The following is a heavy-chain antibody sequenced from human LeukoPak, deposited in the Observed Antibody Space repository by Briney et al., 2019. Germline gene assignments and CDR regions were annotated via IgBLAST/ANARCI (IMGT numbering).Heavy chain of an antibody. CDR1: GGSISSYY. V-gene: IGHV4-59*01. D-gene: IGHD3-10*01. Sequence: SETLSLTCTVSGGSISSYYWSWIRQPPGKGLEWIGYIYYSGSTNYNPSLKSRVTISVDTSKNQFSLKLSSVTAADTAVYYCARDTGPLWFGELLSKKGVDYWGQGTLVTVSS. J-gene: IGHJ4*02. CDR2: IYYSGST. CDR3: ARDTGPLWFGELLSKKGVDY.